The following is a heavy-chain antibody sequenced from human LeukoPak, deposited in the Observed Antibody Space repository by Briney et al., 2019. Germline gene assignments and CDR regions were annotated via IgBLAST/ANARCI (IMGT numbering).Heavy chain of an antibody. Sequence: GGSLRLSCAASGFTFSSYGMHWVRQAPGKGLEWVAIISYDGSNKYYADSVKGRFTISRDNSKNTLYLQMNSLRAEDTAVYYCAKKSRAWRWLQSNFDYWAKGPLVTVS. CDR3: AKKSRAWRWLQSNFDY. CDR2: ISYDGSNK. J-gene: IGHJ4*02. D-gene: IGHD5-24*01. CDR1: GFTFSSYG. V-gene: IGHV3-30*18.